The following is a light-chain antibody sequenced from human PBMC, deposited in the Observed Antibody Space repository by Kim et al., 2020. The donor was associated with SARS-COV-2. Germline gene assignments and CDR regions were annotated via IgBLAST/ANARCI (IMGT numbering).Light chain of an antibody. CDR2: EFS. J-gene: IGLJ1*01. CDR3: SSYAGKV. V-gene: IGLV2-8*01. CDR1: SIDVGGYNY. Sequence: SPGQAATISFTGTSIDVGGYNYDSWYQQHPGKVPKLMIYEFSKRPSGVPDRFSGSKSGNTASLTVSGLQAEDEADYYCSSYAGKVFGTGTKVTVL.